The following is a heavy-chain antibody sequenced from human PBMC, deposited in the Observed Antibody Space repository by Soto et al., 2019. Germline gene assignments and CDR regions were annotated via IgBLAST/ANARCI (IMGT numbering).Heavy chain of an antibody. J-gene: IGHJ4*02. CDR3: ARQRRGTWYYFDH. Sequence: ASVKVSCKASGYTFNNYDINWVRQTPGQGLEWMGWINPNADKTGFAQKFQGRVTLTRDTSINTVFMELNNLRSEDTAVYYCARQRRGTWYYFDHWGQGTLVTVSS. CDR1: GYTFNNYD. CDR2: INPNADKT. D-gene: IGHD3-16*01. V-gene: IGHV1-8*02.